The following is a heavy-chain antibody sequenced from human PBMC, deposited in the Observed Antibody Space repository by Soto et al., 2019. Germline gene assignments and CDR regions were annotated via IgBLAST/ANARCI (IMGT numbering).Heavy chain of an antibody. J-gene: IGHJ4*02. CDR1: GYTFTGYY. Sequence: QVPLVQSGAEVKKPGASVKVSCKASGYTFTGYYMHWVRQAPGQGLEWMGWINPNSGGTNYAQKFQGWVTMTRDTSISTAYMELSRLRSDDTAVYYCARDGCSGGSCYPFDYWGQGTLVTVSS. CDR3: ARDGCSGGSCYPFDY. V-gene: IGHV1-2*04. D-gene: IGHD2-15*01. CDR2: INPNSGGT.